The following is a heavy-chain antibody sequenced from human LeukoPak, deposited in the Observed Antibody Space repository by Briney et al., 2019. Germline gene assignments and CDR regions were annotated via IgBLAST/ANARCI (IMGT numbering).Heavy chain of an antibody. V-gene: IGHV1-2*02. CDR1: GYSFIGYS. CDR2: INPNSGGT. J-gene: IGHJ4*02. D-gene: IGHD3-10*01. CDR3: ASSITMVRGVFDY. Sequence: TSVNVSCKASGYSFIGYSIHWVRQAPAQGLEWMGWINPNSGGTTYAQKFQGRVIMTRDTSISTAYMELSSLRSDDTAVYYCASSITMVRGVFDYWGQGSLVTVSS.